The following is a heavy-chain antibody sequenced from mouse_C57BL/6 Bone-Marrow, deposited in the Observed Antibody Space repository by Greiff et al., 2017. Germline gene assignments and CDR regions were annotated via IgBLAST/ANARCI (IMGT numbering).Heavy chain of an antibody. D-gene: IGHD1-1*01. J-gene: IGHJ1*03. Sequence: VQLQQSGPELVKPGASVKISCKASGYTFTDYYMNWVKQSHGKSLEWIGDINPNNGGNSYNQKFKGKATLTVDKSSSTAYMELRSLPSGDSAVYYCARQVLSYGSIHWYFDVWGTGTTVTVSS. CDR2: INPNNGGN. CDR1: GYTFTDYY. CDR3: ARQVLSYGSIHWYFDV. V-gene: IGHV1-26*01.